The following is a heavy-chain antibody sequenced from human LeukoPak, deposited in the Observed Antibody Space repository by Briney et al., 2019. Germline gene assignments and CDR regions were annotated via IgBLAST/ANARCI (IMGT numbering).Heavy chain of an antibody. D-gene: IGHD5-12*01. Sequence: SQTLSPTCTVASGSISIGTYYWSWIRQPAGKGLEWIARIYSSGSTNYNPSLKRPITIAVAPCQHKWSLKLSTVTTAEISVVFCARDLLHRGYVFDSWGQETMVIVSS. CDR3: ARDLLHRGYVFDS. CDR2: IYSSGST. V-gene: IGHV4-61*02. CDR1: SGSISIGTYY. J-gene: IGHJ3*02.